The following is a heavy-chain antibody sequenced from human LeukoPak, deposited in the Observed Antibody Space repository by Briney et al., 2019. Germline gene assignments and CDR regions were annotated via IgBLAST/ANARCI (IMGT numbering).Heavy chain of an antibody. D-gene: IGHD3-10*01. J-gene: IGHJ2*01. CDR2: IYYSGST. CDR1: GGSISSYY. V-gene: IGHV4-59*12. CDR3: ARVYYGSGTRFDL. Sequence: SETLSLTCTVSGGSISSYYWSWIRQPPGKGPEWIGYIYYSGSTNYNPSLKSRVTISVDKSKHQFSLKLNSVTAADTAVYYCARVYYGSGTRFDLWGRGTLVTVS.